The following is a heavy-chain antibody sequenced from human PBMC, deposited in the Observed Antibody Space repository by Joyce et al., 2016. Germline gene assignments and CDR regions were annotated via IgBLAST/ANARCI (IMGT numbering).Heavy chain of an antibody. CDR2: IFTSDNI. CDR1: GDSISSGSYY. V-gene: IGHV4-61*02. J-gene: IGHJ4*02. CDR3: ARDRSYCSSTSCHSDGIFDS. D-gene: IGHD2-2*01. Sequence: QVQLQESGPGLVKPSQTLSLTCSVSGDSISSGSYYWSWIRQPAGRGLEWIGRIFTSDNINYNPALKSRVTISVDTSNNRFSLRLSSVTAADTAVYYCARDRSYCSSTSCHSDGIFDSWGQGTLVTVSS.